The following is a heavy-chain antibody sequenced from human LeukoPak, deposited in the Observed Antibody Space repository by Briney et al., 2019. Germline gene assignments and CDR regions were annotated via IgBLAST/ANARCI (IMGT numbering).Heavy chain of an antibody. CDR2: IRYDGSNK. Sequence: GGSLRLSCAASGFTFSSYGMHWVRQAPGKGLEWVAFIRYDGSNKYYADSVKGRFTISRDNSKNTLYLQMNSLRAEDTAVYYCAKDRPNAVDILTGPFPDYWGQGTLVTVSS. D-gene: IGHD3-9*01. CDR1: GFTFSSYG. CDR3: AKDRPNAVDILTGPFPDY. J-gene: IGHJ4*02. V-gene: IGHV3-30*02.